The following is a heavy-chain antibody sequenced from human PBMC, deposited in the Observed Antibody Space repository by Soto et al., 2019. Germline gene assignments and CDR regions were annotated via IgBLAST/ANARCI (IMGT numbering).Heavy chain of an antibody. CDR3: ARHRGTVTLAFDI. D-gene: IGHD4-17*01. J-gene: IGHJ3*02. CDR2: IDPSDSFT. V-gene: IGHV5-10-1*01. CDR1: GYNFPSYW. Sequence: GASLKISCKGSGYNFPSYWISWVRQMHGKGLEYMGKIDPSDSFTTYSPSFQGHVTISSDKSINTAYLQWSTLKASDTAMYYCARHRGTVTLAFDIWGQGTMVTVSS.